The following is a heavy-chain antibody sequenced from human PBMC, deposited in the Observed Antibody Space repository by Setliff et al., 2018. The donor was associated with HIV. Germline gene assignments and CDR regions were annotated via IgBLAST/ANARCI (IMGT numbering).Heavy chain of an antibody. CDR2: IRSKAYGGTT. CDR1: GFTFGDYA. J-gene: IGHJ4*02. Sequence: HPGGSLRLSCTASGFTFGDYAMSWFRQAPGKGLEWVGFIRSKAYGGTTEYAASVKGRFTISRDDSKSIAYLQMNSLKTEDTAVYYCTREGGLGFLEWFLYYFDYWGQGTLVTVSS. V-gene: IGHV3-49*03. D-gene: IGHD3-3*01. CDR3: TREGGLGFLEWFLYYFDY.